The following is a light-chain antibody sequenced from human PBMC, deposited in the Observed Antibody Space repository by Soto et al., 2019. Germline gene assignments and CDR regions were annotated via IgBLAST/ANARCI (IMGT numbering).Light chain of an antibody. V-gene: IGKV3-11*01. CDR2: DAS. CDR3: QQRSNWPPIT. CDR1: QSVSSY. Sequence: EIVLTQSQVTLALSPGEGATLSFSASQSVSSYLAWYQQKPGQAPRLLLYDASNRATGIPARFSGSGSGTDFTLTIDNLEPEDFAVYYCQQRSNWPPITFGQGTRLEIK. J-gene: IGKJ5*01.